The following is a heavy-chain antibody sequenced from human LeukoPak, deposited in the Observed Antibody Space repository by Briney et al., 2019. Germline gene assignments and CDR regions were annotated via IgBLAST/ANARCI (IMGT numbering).Heavy chain of an antibody. Sequence: ASVKVSCKASGGTFSSYAISWVRQAPGQGLEWMGWINPNSGGTNYAQKFQGRVTMTRDTSISTAYMELSRLRSDDTAVYYCARILLTTVTTVNVDYWGQGTLVTVSS. CDR3: ARILLTTVTTVNVDY. CDR1: GGTFSSYA. J-gene: IGHJ4*02. V-gene: IGHV1-2*02. D-gene: IGHD4-17*01. CDR2: INPNSGGT.